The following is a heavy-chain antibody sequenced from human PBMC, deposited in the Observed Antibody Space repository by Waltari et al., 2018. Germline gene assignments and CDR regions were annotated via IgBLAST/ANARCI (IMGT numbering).Heavy chain of an antibody. V-gene: IGHV4-38-2*02. Sequence: QVQLQESGPGLVKPSETLSLTCAVSNFYISDGYYWGWIRQSPGKGLEWIGSLYHSGTTTYNPSRESRVTISVDRSRNQFSLKVTSVSAADTAVYFCARDQRFLESLYPYYYALDAWGRGITVTVSS. CDR2: LYHSGTT. CDR1: NFYISDGYY. CDR3: ARDQRFLESLYPYYYALDA. J-gene: IGHJ6*02. D-gene: IGHD3-3*01.